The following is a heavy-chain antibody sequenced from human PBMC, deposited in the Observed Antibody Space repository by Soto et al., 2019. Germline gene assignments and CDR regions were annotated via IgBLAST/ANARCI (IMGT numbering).Heavy chain of an antibody. V-gene: IGHV3-33*01. CDR3: ARGSIVAAEYGIDV. J-gene: IGHJ6*02. CDR1: GFSFSSYG. CDR2: IWHDGSKK. D-gene: IGHD6-13*01. Sequence: QVRLVESGGGVVQPGRSLRLSCAASGFSFSSYGMHWVRQAPGKGLEWVAVIWHDGSKKYYADSVKGRLIISRDNSKNTLYGQINSLRAEDTAVYFCARGSIVAAEYGIDVWGQGTTVTVS.